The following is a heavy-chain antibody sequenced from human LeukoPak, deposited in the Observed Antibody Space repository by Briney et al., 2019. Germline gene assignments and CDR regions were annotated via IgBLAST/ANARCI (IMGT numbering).Heavy chain of an antibody. V-gene: IGHV4-34*01. Sequence: PSETLSLTCAVYGGSFSGYYWSWIRQPPGKGLEWIGEINHSGSTNYNPSLKSRVTISVDTSKNQFSLKLGSVTAADTAVYYCARARLAARRTNWFDPWGQGTLVTVSS. CDR1: GGSFSGYY. J-gene: IGHJ5*02. CDR3: ARARLAARRTNWFDP. D-gene: IGHD6-6*01. CDR2: INHSGST.